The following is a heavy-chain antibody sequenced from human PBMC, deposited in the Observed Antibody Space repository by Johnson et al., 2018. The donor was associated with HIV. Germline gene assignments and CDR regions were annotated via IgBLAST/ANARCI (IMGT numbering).Heavy chain of an antibody. CDR2: INSDGSST. Sequence: VQLVESGGGVVQPGRSLRLSCAASGFTFSSYWMHWVRQAPGKGLVWVSRINSDGSSTSYADSVKGRLTISRDNAKNTLYLQMNSLRAEDTAVYYCARACRDGYTCDAFDIWGQGTMVTVSS. D-gene: IGHD5-24*01. J-gene: IGHJ3*02. CDR3: ARACRDGYTCDAFDI. CDR1: GFTFSSYW. V-gene: IGHV3-74*02.